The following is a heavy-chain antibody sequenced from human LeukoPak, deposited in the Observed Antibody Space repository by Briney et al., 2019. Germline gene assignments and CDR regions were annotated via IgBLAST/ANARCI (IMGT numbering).Heavy chain of an antibody. CDR1: GFTFSNAW. D-gene: IGHD3-22*01. V-gene: IGHV3-15*01. Sequence: GGSLRLSCAASGFTFSNAWMSWVRQAPGKGLEWVGRIKSKTDGGTTDYAAPVKGRFTISRDDSKNTLYLQMNSLRAEDTAVYYCARSTHYYDSSGYYYADPFDAFDIWGQGTMVSVSS. CDR2: IKSKTDGGTT. CDR3: ARSTHYYDSSGYYYADPFDAFDI. J-gene: IGHJ3*02.